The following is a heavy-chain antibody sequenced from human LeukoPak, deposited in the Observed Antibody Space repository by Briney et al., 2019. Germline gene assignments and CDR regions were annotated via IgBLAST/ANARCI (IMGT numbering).Heavy chain of an antibody. CDR1: GFTFSSYA. CDR2: ISVNGGST. Sequence: GGSLRLSCAASGFTFSSYAMTWVRQAPGKGLEWVSSISVNGGSTYYADSVKGRFTISRDSSKNTLYLQMNSLRAEDTAVYYCVKGGGNVRRYFEYWGQGTLVTVSS. J-gene: IGHJ4*02. V-gene: IGHV3-23*01. CDR3: VKGGGNVRRYFEY. D-gene: IGHD4-23*01.